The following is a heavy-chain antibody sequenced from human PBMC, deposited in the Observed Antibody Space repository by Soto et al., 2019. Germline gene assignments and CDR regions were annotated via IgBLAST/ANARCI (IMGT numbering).Heavy chain of an antibody. J-gene: IGHJ6*02. D-gene: IGHD3-10*01. CDR1: GFTFSSYA. Sequence: PGGSLRLSCAASGFTFSSYAMHWVRQAPGKGLEWVAVISYDGSNKYYADSVKGRFTISRDNSKNTLYLQMNSLRAEDTAVYYCARDRVRGVMRDTYYYYGMDVWGQGTTVTVSS. CDR2: ISYDGSNK. V-gene: IGHV3-30-3*01. CDR3: ARDRVRGVMRDTYYYYGMDV.